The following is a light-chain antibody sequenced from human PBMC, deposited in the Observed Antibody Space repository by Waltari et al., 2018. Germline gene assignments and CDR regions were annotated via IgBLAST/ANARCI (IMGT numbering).Light chain of an antibody. Sequence: QSALTEPASVAGSPGQSNNISCTGTSRDVGRYVRVSWYQQHPGKAPKLMIYEVNKRPSGVSDRFSGSKSGSTAFLTISGLQAEDEAHYYCCSYAGSSVFKVLFGGGTKLTVL. V-gene: IGLV2-23*02. CDR2: EVN. CDR3: CSYAGSSVFKVL. J-gene: IGLJ2*01. CDR1: SRDVGRYVR.